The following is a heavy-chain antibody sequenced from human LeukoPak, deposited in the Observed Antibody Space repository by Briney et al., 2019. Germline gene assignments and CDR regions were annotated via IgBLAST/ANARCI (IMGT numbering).Heavy chain of an antibody. CDR2: ISSSGTTM. CDR3: VRSRQGSYFDY. D-gene: IGHD6-13*01. V-gene: IGHV3-48*02. CDR1: GFAFNRYG. Sequence: GRSLRLSCAASGFAFNRYGMHWVRQAPGKGLEWVSYISSSGTTMHYADSVKGRFTISRDNAKNSLYLQMNSLRDEDTAVYYCVRSRQGSYFDYWDQGTLVTVAS. J-gene: IGHJ4*02.